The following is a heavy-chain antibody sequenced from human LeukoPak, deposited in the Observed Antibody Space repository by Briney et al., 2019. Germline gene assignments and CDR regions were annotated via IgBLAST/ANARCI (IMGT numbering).Heavy chain of an antibody. V-gene: IGHV5-51*01. CDR3: ARFGYSTSLDFYLDV. Sequence: GESLKISCQPSGFTFTNYWIARVRQMPGKGLECMEILHPGDSDARYSPSFQDQLPMSADKSISTAYLQWNSLRASDSAMYFCARFGYSTSLDFYLDVWGRGTLVGVSS. J-gene: IGHJ2*01. CDR2: LHPGDSDA. CDR1: GFTFTNYW. D-gene: IGHD6-13*01.